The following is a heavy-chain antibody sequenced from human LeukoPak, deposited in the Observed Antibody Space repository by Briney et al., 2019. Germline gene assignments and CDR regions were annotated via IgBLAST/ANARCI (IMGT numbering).Heavy chain of an antibody. D-gene: IGHD3-3*01. CDR1: GFTFSSYG. CDR3: AKDRRTVLRFLEWSPGDS. V-gene: IGHV3-30*02. CDR2: IWYDGSNK. J-gene: IGHJ4*02. Sequence: GGSLRLSCATSGFTFSSYGMHWVRQAPGKGLEWVAVIWYDGSNKYYADSVKGRFTISRDNSKNTLYLQMNSLRAEDTAVYYCAKDRRTVLRFLEWSPGDSWGQGTLVTVSS.